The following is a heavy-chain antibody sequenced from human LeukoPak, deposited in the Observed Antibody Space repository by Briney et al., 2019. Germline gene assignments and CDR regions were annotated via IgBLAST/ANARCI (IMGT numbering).Heavy chain of an antibody. V-gene: IGHV3-74*01. CDR1: GFTFSSYW. J-gene: IGHJ5*02. Sequence: SGGSLRLSCAASGFTFSSYWMHWVRQAPGKGLVWVSRINSDGSSTSYADSVKGRFTISRDNAKNTLYLQMNSLRAEDTAVYYCARGNYYYGSGVNNWFDPWGQGTLVTVSS. CDR2: INSDGSST. CDR3: ARGNYYYGSGVNNWFDP. D-gene: IGHD3-10*01.